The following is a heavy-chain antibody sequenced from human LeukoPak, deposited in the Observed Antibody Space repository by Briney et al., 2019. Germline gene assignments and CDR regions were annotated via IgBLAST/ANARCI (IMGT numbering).Heavy chain of an antibody. CDR1: GFTFSNAW. Sequence: PGGSLRLSCAASGFTFSNAWMSWVRQAPGKGLEWVSRIKSKTDGGTTDYAAPVKGRFTISRDDSKNTLYLQMNSLKTEDTAVYYCTTFFVSGGGQGTLVIVSS. J-gene: IGHJ4*02. CDR3: TTFFVSG. D-gene: IGHD3-3*01. CDR2: IKSKTDGGTT. V-gene: IGHV3-15*01.